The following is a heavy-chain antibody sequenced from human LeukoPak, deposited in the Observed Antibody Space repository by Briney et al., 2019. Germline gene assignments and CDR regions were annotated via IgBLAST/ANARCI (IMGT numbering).Heavy chain of an antibody. V-gene: IGHV3-7*01. J-gene: IGHJ4*02. D-gene: IGHD1-26*01. CDR2: VNIDGSEK. CDR1: GFTFSSYW. Sequence: SGGSLRLSCAASGFTFSSYWMGWVRQAPGKRLEWVANVNIDGSEKYYADSAKGRFTISRDNARNSVYLQMNSLRVEDTAVYYCARDPVEWELLLDYWGQGTLVTVSS. CDR3: ARDPVEWELLLDY.